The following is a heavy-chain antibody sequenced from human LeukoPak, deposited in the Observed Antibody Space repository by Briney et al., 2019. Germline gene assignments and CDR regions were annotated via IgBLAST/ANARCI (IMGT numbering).Heavy chain of an antibody. J-gene: IGHJ3*02. CDR3: ARGTTVTDAFDI. D-gene: IGHD1-1*01. CDR1: GSSINSYY. V-gene: IGHV4-4*07. CDR2: IYYSGST. Sequence: SETLSLTCTVSGSSINSYYWSWIRQPAGKGLEWIGSIYYSGSTYYNPSLKSRVTISVDTSKNQFSLKLSSVTAADTAVYYCARGTTVTDAFDIWGQGTMVTVSS.